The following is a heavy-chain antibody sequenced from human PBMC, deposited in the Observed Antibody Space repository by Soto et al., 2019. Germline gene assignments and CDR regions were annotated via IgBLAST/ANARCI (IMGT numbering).Heavy chain of an antibody. CDR2: IYWDDDK. CDR3: AHSGSGSYTNWFDP. D-gene: IGHD3-10*01. J-gene: IGHJ5*02. Sequence: TLRESGLPRVKPTQTLTLTCTFPGFSLSTGGGGWGWIVHPPGKALEWLALIYWDDDKRYSPSLKSRLTITKDTSKNQVVLTMTNMDPVDTATYYCAHSGSGSYTNWFDPWGQGTLVTVSS. CDR1: GFSLSTGGGG. V-gene: IGHV2-5*02.